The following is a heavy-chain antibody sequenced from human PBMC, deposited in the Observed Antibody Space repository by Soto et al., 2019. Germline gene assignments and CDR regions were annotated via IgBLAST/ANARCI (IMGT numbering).Heavy chain of an antibody. CDR2: IYYSGST. Sequence: SETLSLTCTVSGGSISSYYWSWIRQPPGKGLEWIGYIYYSGSTNYNPSLKSRVTISVDTSKNQFSLKLSSVTAADTAVYYCARAPSQEHRNIDYWGQGTLVTAFS. CDR1: GGSISSYY. J-gene: IGHJ4*02. CDR3: ARAPSQEHRNIDY. V-gene: IGHV4-59*01.